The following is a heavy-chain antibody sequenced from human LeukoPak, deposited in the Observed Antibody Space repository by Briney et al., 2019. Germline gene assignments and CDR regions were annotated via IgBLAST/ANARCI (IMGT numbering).Heavy chain of an antibody. D-gene: IGHD6-13*01. CDR1: GFTFSSYA. CDR2: ISDRGDST. CDR3: ARDRAAADSDY. J-gene: IGHJ4*02. Sequence: GGSLRLSRAASGFTFSSYAMSWVRQAPGKGLEWVSTISDRGDSTFYADSGKGRFTISRDNSKNTLFLQMQSLRAEDTAIYYCARDRAAADSDYWGQGTLLAVSS. V-gene: IGHV3-23*01.